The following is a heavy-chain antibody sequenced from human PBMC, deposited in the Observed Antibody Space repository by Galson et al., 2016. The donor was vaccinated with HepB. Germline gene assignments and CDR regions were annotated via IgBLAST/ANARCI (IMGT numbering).Heavy chain of an antibody. CDR1: RYTFTGYY. CDR3: ARVPQYSTNWGWFDP. CDR2: INPNNGDT. Sequence: SVKVSCKASRYTFTGYYINWVRQAPGQGLEWMGWINPNNGDTNYAQNFQGRVTMTRDTSISTAYMELSSLRSDDTAVYYCARVPQYSTNWGWFDPWGQGTLVTVSS. V-gene: IGHV1-2*02. J-gene: IGHJ5*02. D-gene: IGHD2-2*01.